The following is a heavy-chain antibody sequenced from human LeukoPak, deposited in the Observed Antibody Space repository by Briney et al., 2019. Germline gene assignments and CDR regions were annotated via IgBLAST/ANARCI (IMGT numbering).Heavy chain of an antibody. J-gene: IGHJ4*01. Sequence: SGGSLRLSCAASGFTFSRFWMSWVRQAPGKGLEWVASINQDESRKHYVDSVRGRFTISRDNAKNSLFLQMNSLRVEDTAVYFCAKLIRDVTIYDFWGHGAVVTVSS. V-gene: IGHV3-7*01. D-gene: IGHD5-24*01. CDR2: INQDESRK. CDR1: GFTFSRFW. CDR3: AKLIRDVTIYDF.